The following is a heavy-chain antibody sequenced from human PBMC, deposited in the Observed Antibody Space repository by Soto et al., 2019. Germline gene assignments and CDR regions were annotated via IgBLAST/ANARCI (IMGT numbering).Heavy chain of an antibody. J-gene: IGHJ4*02. CDR2: ISWNSGSI. V-gene: IGHV3-9*01. D-gene: IGHD6-19*01. Sequence: EVQLVESGGGLVQPGRSLRLSCAASGFTFDDYAMHWVRQAPGKGLEWVSGISWNSGSIGYADSVKGRFTISRDNAKNSLYLQMNSLRAEDTALYYCAKGGAVAGTQDYWGQGTLVTVSS. CDR1: GFTFDDYA. CDR3: AKGGAVAGTQDY.